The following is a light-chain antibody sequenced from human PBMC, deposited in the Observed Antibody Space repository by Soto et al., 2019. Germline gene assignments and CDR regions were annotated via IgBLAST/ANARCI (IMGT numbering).Light chain of an antibody. CDR3: PQYNTYSP. J-gene: IGKJ4*01. Sequence: IQMTQSPSTLLASVGDRASITCRASKSISTWLAWYQQKPGKDHKILIYKKSTLESGVQSRFRGSGSGTEFPLTISSLQPDDFATYYCPQYNTYSPFGGWNKVDLK. V-gene: IGKV1-5*03. CDR1: KSISTW. CDR2: KKS.